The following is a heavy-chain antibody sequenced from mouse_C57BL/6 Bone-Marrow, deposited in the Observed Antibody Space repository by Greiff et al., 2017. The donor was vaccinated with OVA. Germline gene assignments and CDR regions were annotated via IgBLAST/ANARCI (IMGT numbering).Heavy chain of an antibody. CDR2: IYPRSGNT. J-gene: IGHJ1*03. D-gene: IGHD1-1*01. Sequence: VQLKESGAELARPGASVKLSCKASGYTFTSYGISWVKQRTGQGLEWIGEIYPRSGNTYYNEKFKGKATLTADKSSSTAYMELRSLTSEDSAVYFCARYGSSYWYFDVWGTGTTVTVSS. V-gene: IGHV1-81*01. CDR1: GYTFTSYG. CDR3: ARYGSSYWYFDV.